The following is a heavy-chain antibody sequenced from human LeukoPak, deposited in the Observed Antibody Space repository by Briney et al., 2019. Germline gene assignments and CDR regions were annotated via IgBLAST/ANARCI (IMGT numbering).Heavy chain of an antibody. J-gene: IGHJ4*02. D-gene: IGHD2/OR15-2a*01. CDR1: GNYW. V-gene: IGHV3-74*01. CDR2: INSDGSWT. CDR3: VSFYEAY. Sequence: PGGSLRLSCAASGNYWMHWVHQAPGKGLVWVSHINSDGSWTSYADSVKGRFTISKDNAKNTVYLQMNNLRAEDTAVYYCVSFYEAYWGQGTLVTVSS.